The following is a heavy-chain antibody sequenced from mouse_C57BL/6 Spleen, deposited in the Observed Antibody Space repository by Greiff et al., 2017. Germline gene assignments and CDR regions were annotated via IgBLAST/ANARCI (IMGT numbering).Heavy chain of an antibody. CDR3: AREGRYFDY. V-gene: IGHV3-6*01. J-gene: IGHJ2*01. CDR2: ISYDGSN. Sequence: EVKLVESGPGLVKPSQSLSLTCSVTGYSITSGYYWNWIRQFPGNKLEWMGYISYDGSNNYNPSLKNRISITRDTSKNQFFLKLNSVTTEDTATYYCAREGRYFDYWGQGTTLTVSS. CDR1: GYSITSGYY.